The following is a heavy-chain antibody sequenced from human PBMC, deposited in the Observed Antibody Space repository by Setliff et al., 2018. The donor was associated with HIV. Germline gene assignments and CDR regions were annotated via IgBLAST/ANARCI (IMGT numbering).Heavy chain of an antibody. D-gene: IGHD2-15*01. CDR1: GGSISSGGYY. Sequence: SETLSLTCNVSGGSISSGGYYWSWIRQHPGKGLEWIGYIYYSGSTYCNPSLKSLVTISVDTSKNQFSLKLSSVTAADTAVYYCARARGGCSGGSCPAHHYYYYMDVWGKGTTVTVSS. V-gene: IGHV4-31*01. CDR3: ARARGGCSGGSCPAHHYYYYMDV. J-gene: IGHJ6*03. CDR2: IYYSGST.